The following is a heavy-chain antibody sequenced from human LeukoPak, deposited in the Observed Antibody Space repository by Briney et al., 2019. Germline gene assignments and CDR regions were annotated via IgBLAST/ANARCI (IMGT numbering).Heavy chain of an antibody. V-gene: IGHV3-33*01. CDR3: ARDVGPSSSWFDY. Sequence: GGSLRLSCAASGFTFSSYGMHWVRQAPGKGLEWVAVARSDGNNEYYADSVKGRFTISRDNSKNTLHLQITSLRAEDTAMYYCARDVGPSSSWFDYWGQGALVTVSS. J-gene: IGHJ4*02. CDR2: ARSDGNNE. D-gene: IGHD6-13*01. CDR1: GFTFSSYG.